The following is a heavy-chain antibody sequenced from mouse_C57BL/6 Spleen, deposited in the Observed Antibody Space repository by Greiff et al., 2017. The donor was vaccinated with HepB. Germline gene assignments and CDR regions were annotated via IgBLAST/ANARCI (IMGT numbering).Heavy chain of an antibody. V-gene: IGHV5-4*01. CDR2: ISDGGSYT. Sequence: EVQRVESGGGLVKPGGSLKLSCAASGFTFSSYAMSWVRQTPEKRLEWVATISDGGSYTYYPDNVKGRFTISRDNAENNLYLQMSHLKSEDTAMYYCARDDGGAMDYWGQGTSVTVSS. D-gene: IGHD1-1*02. J-gene: IGHJ4*01. CDR3: ARDDGGAMDY. CDR1: GFTFSSYA.